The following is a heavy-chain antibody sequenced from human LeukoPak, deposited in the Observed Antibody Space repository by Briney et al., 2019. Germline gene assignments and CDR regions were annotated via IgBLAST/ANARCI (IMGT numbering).Heavy chain of an antibody. CDR2: ISWNSGSI. V-gene: IGHV3-9*01. J-gene: IGHJ4*02. CDR1: GFTFDDYA. CDR3: AKGEDSSWPNFLHLY. D-gene: IGHD6-13*01. Sequence: PGRSLRLSCAASGFTFDDYAMHWVRQAPGKGLEWVSGISWNSGSIGYADSVKGRFTISRDNAKNSLYLQMNSLRAEDTALYYYAKGEDSSWPNFLHLYWGQGTLVTVSS.